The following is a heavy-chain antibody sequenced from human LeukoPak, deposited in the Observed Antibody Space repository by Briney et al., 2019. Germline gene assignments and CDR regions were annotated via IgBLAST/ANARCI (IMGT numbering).Heavy chain of an antibody. D-gene: IGHD3-3*01. CDR3: AKEPGRREYYAFWSGYYCYFDY. V-gene: IGHV3-23*01. Sequence: GGSLRLSCAASGFTFSSYAMSWVRQAPGKGLEWVSAIIGSGGSTYYADSVKGRFTISRDNSKHTLYLQMNSMSAEDTAVYYCAKEPGRREYYAFWSGYYCYFDYWGQGTLVTVSS. J-gene: IGHJ4*02. CDR2: IIGSGGST. CDR1: GFTFSSYA.